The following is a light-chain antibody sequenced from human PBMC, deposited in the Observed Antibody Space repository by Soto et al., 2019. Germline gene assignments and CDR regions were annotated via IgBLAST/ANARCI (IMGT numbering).Light chain of an antibody. J-gene: IGLJ2*01. V-gene: IGLV1-44*01. CDR1: SSNIGSNT. CDR2: SYN. Sequence: QSVLTQPPSASGTPGQRVTISCSGSSSNIGSNTVIWYQQLPGTAPKLLIYSYNQRPSGVPDRFSGSKSGTSASLAISGPQWGGVGDYYWAAWDASLNGVVFGGGTKLTVL. CDR3: AAWDASLNGVV.